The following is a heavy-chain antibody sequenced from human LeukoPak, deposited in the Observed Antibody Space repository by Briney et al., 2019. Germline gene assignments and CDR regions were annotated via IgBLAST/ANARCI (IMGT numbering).Heavy chain of an antibody. CDR2: ISGSGGST. Sequence: GGSLRLSCAASGFTFSSDAMSWVRQAPGKGLEWVSAISGSGGSTYYADSVKGRFTISRDNSKNTLYLQTNSLRAEDTAVYYCAAIKLRYFDWLLDGYFDYWGQGTLVTVSS. D-gene: IGHD3-9*01. V-gene: IGHV3-23*01. CDR1: GFTFSSDA. CDR3: AAIKLRYFDWLLDGYFDY. J-gene: IGHJ4*02.